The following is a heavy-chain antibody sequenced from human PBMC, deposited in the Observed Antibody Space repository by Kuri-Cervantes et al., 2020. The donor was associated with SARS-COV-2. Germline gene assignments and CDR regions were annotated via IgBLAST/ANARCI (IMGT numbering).Heavy chain of an antibody. J-gene: IGHJ4*02. D-gene: IGHD4-11*01. Sequence: GGSLRLSCAASRFTFSSYEMNWVRQAPGKGLVWVSRLTNDGSDAIFADSVKGRFTISRDNAKNMLYLYMNSLRANDTAVYYCARDSMTTRDFDYWGQGTLVTVSS. CDR1: RFTFSSYE. V-gene: IGHV3-74*01. CDR2: LTNDGSDA. CDR3: ARDSMTTRDFDY.